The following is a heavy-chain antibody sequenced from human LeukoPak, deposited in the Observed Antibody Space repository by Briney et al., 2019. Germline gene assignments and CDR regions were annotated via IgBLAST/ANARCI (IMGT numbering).Heavy chain of an antibody. CDR1: GFTFSSYE. D-gene: IGHD6-19*01. V-gene: IGHV3-23*01. CDR3: AKVEMGSGWYLWFDP. CDR2: ISGSGGST. Sequence: PGGSLRLSCAASGFTFSSYEMNWVRQAPGKGLEWVSAISGSGGSTYYADSVKGRFTISRDNSKNTLYLQMNSLRAEDTAVYYCAKVEMGSGWYLWFDPWGQGTLVTVSS. J-gene: IGHJ5*02.